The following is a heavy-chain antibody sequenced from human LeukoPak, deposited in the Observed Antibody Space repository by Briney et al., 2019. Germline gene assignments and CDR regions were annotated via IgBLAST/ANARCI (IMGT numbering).Heavy chain of an antibody. V-gene: IGHV3-21*01. CDR1: GFTFSSYS. CDR2: ISSSSSYI. Sequence: KPGGFLRLSCAASGFTFSSYSMNWVRQAPGKGLEWVSSISSSSSYIYYADSVKGRFTISRDNAKNSLYLQMNSLRAEDTAVYYCARDRIVVVPAAHYFDYWGQGTLVTVSS. CDR3: ARDRIVVVPAAHYFDY. D-gene: IGHD2-2*01. J-gene: IGHJ4*02.